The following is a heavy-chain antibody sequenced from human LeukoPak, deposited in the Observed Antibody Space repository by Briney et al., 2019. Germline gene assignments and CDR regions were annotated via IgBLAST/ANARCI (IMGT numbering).Heavy chain of an antibody. V-gene: IGHV3-23*01. CDR2: MKGGGET. CDR1: VVSSINYA. CDR3: ARASWISTADAVC. D-gene: IGHD2-2*03. Sequence: PRGSPRLSSAPSVVSSINYAMSSGPPAPPRRPWCLSSMKGGGETSYADSVKGWFTLSRDDTRNTVYLQLNNLRGEDTAIYDCARASWISTADAVCWGQGTQVTVSS. J-gene: IGHJ1*01.